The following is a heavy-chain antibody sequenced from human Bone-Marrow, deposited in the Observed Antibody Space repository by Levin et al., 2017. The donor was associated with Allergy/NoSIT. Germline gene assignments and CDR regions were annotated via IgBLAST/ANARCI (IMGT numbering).Heavy chain of an antibody. CDR1: GGSFSGSF. J-gene: IGHJ5*02. Sequence: SQTLSLTCAVYGGSFSGSFWNWIRQPPGKGLEWIGEINHSGNTNYNPSLKSRVTISVDTSKNQFSLKLSSVTAADTAVYYCARAPPTWDYFDPWGQGTLVTVSS. CDR2: INHSGNT. V-gene: IGHV4-34*01. D-gene: IGHD1-7*01. CDR3: ARAPPTWDYFDP.